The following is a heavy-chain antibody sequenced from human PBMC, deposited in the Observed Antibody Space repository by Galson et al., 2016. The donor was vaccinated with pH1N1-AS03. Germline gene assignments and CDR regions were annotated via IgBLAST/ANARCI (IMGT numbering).Heavy chain of an antibody. Sequence: SLRLSCAASGFTFSTFWMSWVRQAPGKGLEWVATITGTSGTTYYADSVKGRFTVSRENSRNTLYLQMNNLRAEDSALYYCARDSGRDTWTAYSFASWGQGALVTVSS. CDR3: ARDSGRDTWTAYSFAS. CDR2: ITGTSGTT. J-gene: IGHJ4*02. CDR1: GFTFSTFW. D-gene: IGHD1-1*01. V-gene: IGHV3-23*01.